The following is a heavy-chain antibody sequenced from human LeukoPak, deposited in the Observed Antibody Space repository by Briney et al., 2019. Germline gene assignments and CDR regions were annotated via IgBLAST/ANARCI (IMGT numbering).Heavy chain of an antibody. J-gene: IGHJ6*02. Sequence: SETLSLTCTVSGGSISSYYWSWIRQPAGKGLEWIGRIYTSGSTNYNPSLKSRVTMSVGTSKNQFSLKLSSVTAADTAVYYCATDPWFYYYYGMDVWGQGTTVTVSS. CDR3: ATDPWFYYYYGMDV. D-gene: IGHD3-10*01. V-gene: IGHV4-4*07. CDR1: GGSISSYY. CDR2: IYTSGST.